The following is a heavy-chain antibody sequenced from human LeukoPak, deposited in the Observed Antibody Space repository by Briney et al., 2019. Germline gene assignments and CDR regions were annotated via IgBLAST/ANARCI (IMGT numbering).Heavy chain of an antibody. CDR1: GGSISSYY. V-gene: IGHV4-59*01. CDR3: ARGVYIAAAQYGY. D-gene: IGHD6-13*01. CDR2: IYCSGTT. J-gene: IGHJ4*02. Sequence: TSETLSLTCTVSGGSISSYYWSWIRQPPGEGLEWIGYIYCSGTTNYNPSLKSRVTISVDTSKNQFSLKLSSVTAADTAVYYCARGVYIAAAQYGYWGQGTLVTVSS.